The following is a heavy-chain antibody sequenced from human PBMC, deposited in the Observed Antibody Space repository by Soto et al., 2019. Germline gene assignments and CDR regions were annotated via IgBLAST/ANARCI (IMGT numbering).Heavy chain of an antibody. CDR2: IIPIFGTA. CDR3: ARYSSGWYDAFDI. Sequence: GASVKVSCKASRGTFSSYAISWVRQAPGQGLEWMGGIIPIFGTANYAQKFQGRVTITADESTSTAYMELRSLRSDGTAVYYCARYSSGWYDAFDIWGQGTMVTVS. D-gene: IGHD6-19*01. J-gene: IGHJ3*02. CDR1: RGTFSSYA. V-gene: IGHV1-69*13.